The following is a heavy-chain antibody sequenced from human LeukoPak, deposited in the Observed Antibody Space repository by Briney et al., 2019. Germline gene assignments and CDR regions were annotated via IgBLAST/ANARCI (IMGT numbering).Heavy chain of an antibody. CDR1: GGSISSSSYY. J-gene: IGHJ5*02. Sequence: SETLSLTCTVSGGSISSSSYYWGWIRQPPGKGLEWIGSIYHSGSTYYNPSLKSRVTISVDTSKNQFSLKLSSVTAADTAVYFCARGRAGGDYYQNNWFDPWGQGTLVTVSS. D-gene: IGHD4-17*01. V-gene: IGHV4-39*07. CDR3: ARGRAGGDYYQNNWFDP. CDR2: IYHSGST.